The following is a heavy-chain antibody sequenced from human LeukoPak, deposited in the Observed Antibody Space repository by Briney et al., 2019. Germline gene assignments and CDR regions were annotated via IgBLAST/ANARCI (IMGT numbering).Heavy chain of an antibody. D-gene: IGHD2-15*01. CDR1: GYAFTRHY. J-gene: IGHJ4*02. CDR3: AREGCSGGSCYRGPGDYGDYEYFDY. CDR2: INPNSGGT. Sequence: ASVKVSCKASGYAFTRHYMHWVRQAPGQGLEWMGWINPNSGGTNYAQKFQGRVTMTRDTSISTAYMELSRLRSDDTAVYYCAREGCSGGSCYRGPGDYGDYEYFDYWGQGTLVTVSS. V-gene: IGHV1-2*02.